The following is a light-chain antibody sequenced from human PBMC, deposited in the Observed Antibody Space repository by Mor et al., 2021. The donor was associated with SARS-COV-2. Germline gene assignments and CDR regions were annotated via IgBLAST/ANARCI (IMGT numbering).Light chain of an antibody. CDR2: AAS. J-gene: IGKJ1*01. V-gene: IGKV3-15*01. CDR1: QTAGSS. CDR3: QQYNDWPWT. Sequence: SVSPGDRITLSCRASQTAGSSLAWYQQKPGQPPRLLIYAASITATGLPARFSGTGSGTEFSLTISSLQTEDFAVYYCQQYNDWPWTFGQ.